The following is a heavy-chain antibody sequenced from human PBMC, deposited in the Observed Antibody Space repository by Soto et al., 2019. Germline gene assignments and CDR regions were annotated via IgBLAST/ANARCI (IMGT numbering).Heavy chain of an antibody. CDR3: ARDWARTMIVVVSAFDI. V-gene: IGHV1-18*04. CDR1: GYTFTSYG. Sequence: ASVKVSCKASGYTFTSYGISWVRQAPGQGLEWMGWISAYNGNTNHAQKLQGRVTMTTDTSTSTAYMELRSLRSDDTAVYYCARDWARTMIVVVSAFDIWGQGTMVTVSS. CDR2: ISAYNGNT. J-gene: IGHJ3*02. D-gene: IGHD3-22*01.